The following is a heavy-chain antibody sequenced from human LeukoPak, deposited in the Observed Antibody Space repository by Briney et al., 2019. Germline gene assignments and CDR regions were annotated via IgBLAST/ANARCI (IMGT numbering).Heavy chain of an antibody. V-gene: IGHV3-7*01. CDR1: EFTVSRNY. J-gene: IGHJ4*02. D-gene: IGHD6-19*01. CDR2: IKQDGSEK. CDR3: ARDQPFGIAVAGTYFDY. Sequence: GGSLRLSCAVSEFTVSRNYMNWVRQAPGKGLEWVANIKQDGSEKYYVDSVKGRLTISRDNAKNSLYLQMNSLRAEDTAVYYCARDQPFGIAVAGTYFDYWGQGTLVTVSS.